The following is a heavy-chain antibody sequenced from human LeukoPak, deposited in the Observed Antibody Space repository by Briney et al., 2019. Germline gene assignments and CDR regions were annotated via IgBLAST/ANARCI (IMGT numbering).Heavy chain of an antibody. CDR1: GGSISGHY. D-gene: IGHD3-16*01. CDR2: IHYSGRP. V-gene: IGHV4-59*11. Sequence: SETLSLTCTVSGGSISGHYWTWIRQPPGKGLEWIGQIHYSGRPDYNPSLKSRVTISVATSKNQLSLKVTSVTGADTAVYYCARFGVDYDMDVWGQGTTVTVSS. J-gene: IGHJ6*02. CDR3: ARFGVDYDMDV.